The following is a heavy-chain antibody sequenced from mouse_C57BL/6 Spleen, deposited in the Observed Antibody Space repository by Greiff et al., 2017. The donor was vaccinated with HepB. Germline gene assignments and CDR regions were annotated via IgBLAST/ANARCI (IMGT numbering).Heavy chain of an antibody. CDR3: ARRDYYGSFFDY. CDR2: ISNGGGST. D-gene: IGHD1-1*01. V-gene: IGHV5-12*01. Sequence: EVKLQESGGGLVQPGGSLKLSCAASGFTFSDYYMYWVRQTPEKRLEWVAYISNGGGSTYYPDTVKGRFTISRDNAKNTLYLQMSRLKSEDTAMYYCARRDYYGSFFDYWGQGTTLTVSS. J-gene: IGHJ2*01. CDR1: GFTFSDYY.